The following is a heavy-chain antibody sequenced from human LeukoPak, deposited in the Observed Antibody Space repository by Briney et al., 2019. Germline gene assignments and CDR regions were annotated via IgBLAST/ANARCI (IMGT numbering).Heavy chain of an antibody. D-gene: IGHD3-3*01. V-gene: IGHV4-39*07. Sequence: SETLSLTCTVSGGSISSSSYYWGWIRQPPGKGLEWIGSIYYSGSTYYNPSLKSRVTISADTSKNQFSLKLSSVTAADTAVYYCAREGHGRFPPYYYYYYMDVWGKGTTVTVSS. CDR1: GGSISSSSYY. J-gene: IGHJ6*03. CDR3: AREGHGRFPPYYYYYYMDV. CDR2: IYYSGST.